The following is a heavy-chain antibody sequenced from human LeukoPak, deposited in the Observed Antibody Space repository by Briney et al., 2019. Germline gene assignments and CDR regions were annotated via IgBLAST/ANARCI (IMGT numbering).Heavy chain of an antibody. CDR1: GGSISSYY. V-gene: IGHV4-59*01. CDR2: IYYSGST. J-gene: IGHJ6*02. CDR3: ARGDLSHTKYYYYGMDV. Sequence: SETLSLTCTVSGGSISSYYWSWIRLPPGKGLEWIGYIYYSGSTNYNPSLKSRVTISVDTSKNQFSLKLSSVTAADTAVYYCARGDLSHTKYYYYGMDVWGQGTTVTVSS. D-gene: IGHD3-16*02.